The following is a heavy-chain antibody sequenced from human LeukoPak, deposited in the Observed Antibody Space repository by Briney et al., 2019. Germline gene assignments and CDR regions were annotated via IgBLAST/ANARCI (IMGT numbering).Heavy chain of an antibody. CDR1: GFTFSSYG. CDR3: AKARNFDWLFGFDY. CDR2: ISGSAGST. V-gene: IGHV3-23*01. Sequence: GGSLRLSRAASGFTFSSYGMSWVRQAPGKGLEWVSTISGSAGSTYYADSVKGRFTISRDNSKNTVYMQMNSLRAEDTAVYYCAKARNFDWLFGFDYWGQGTLVTVSS. J-gene: IGHJ4*02. D-gene: IGHD3-9*01.